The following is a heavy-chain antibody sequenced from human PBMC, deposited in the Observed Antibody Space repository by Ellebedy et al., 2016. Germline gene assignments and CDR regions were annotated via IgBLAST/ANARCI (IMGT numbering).Heavy chain of an antibody. V-gene: IGHV4-59*01. Sequence: GSLRLXCTVSGGSISSYYWSWIRQPPGKGLEWIGYIYYSGSTNYNPSLKSRVTISVDTSKNQFSLKLSSVTAADTAVYYCARGGGGSGWPIDYWGQGTLVTVSS. J-gene: IGHJ4*02. CDR3: ARGGGGSGWPIDY. CDR2: IYYSGST. D-gene: IGHD6-19*01. CDR1: GGSISSYY.